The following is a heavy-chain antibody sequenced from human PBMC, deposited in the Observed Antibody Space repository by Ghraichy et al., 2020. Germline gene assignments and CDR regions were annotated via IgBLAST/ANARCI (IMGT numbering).Heavy chain of an antibody. V-gene: IGHV3-53*01. CDR2: IYSGGST. D-gene: IGHD3-10*01. CDR1: GFTVSSNY. J-gene: IGHJ4*02. CDR3: ASGTDQITMVRGVSPSLDY. Sequence: GGSLRLSCAASGFTVSSNYMSWVRQAPGKGLEWVSVIYSGGSTYYADSVKGRFTISRDNSKNTLYLQMNSLRAEDTAVYYCASGTDQITMVRGVSPSLDYWGQGTLVTVSS.